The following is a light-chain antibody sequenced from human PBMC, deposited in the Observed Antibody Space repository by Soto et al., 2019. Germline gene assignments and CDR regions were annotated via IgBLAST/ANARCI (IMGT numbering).Light chain of an antibody. V-gene: IGKV4-1*01. J-gene: IGKJ2*01. CDR3: HQYLSAPYT. CDR2: WAS. Sequence: DVVMTQSPDSLALSLGERTTINCKSSQSVLSSYNNQNLIAWYQQKPGQPPKLLIYWASTRESGVPDRFSGSGSGTDFPLTISDMQAEDVAFYYCHQYLSAPYTFGQGTKLEIK. CDR1: QSVLSSYNNQNL.